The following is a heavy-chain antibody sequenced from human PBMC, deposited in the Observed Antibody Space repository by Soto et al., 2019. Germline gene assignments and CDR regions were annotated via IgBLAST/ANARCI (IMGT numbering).Heavy chain of an antibody. CDR3: ARGRIVGDSSGYYFEDWFDP. J-gene: IGHJ5*02. D-gene: IGHD3-22*01. V-gene: IGHV1-8*01. CDR1: GYTFTSYD. CDR2: MNPNSGNT. Sequence: GASVKDSCKASGYTFTSYDINWVRQATGQGLEWMGWMNPNSGNTGYAQKFQGRVTMTRNTSISTAYMELSSLRSEDTAVYYCARGRIVGDSSGYYFEDWFDPWGQGTLVTVSS.